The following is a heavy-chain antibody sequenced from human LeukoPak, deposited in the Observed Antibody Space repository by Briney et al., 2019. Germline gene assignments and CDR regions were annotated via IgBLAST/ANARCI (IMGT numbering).Heavy chain of an antibody. Sequence: GGSLRLSCAASGFSFYSYNMNWVRQAPGKGLEWVSSISSSSSYIYYADSVKGRFTISRDNAKNSLYLQMNSLRAEDTAVYYCARTAAITIFGAFDPWGQGTLVTVSS. D-gene: IGHD3-3*01. CDR3: ARTAAITIFGAFDP. CDR1: GFSFYSYN. J-gene: IGHJ5*02. V-gene: IGHV3-21*01. CDR2: ISSSSSYI.